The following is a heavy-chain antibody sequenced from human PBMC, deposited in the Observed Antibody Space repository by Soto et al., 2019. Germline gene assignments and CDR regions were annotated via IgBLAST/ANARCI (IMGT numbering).Heavy chain of an antibody. CDR3: ACIASNWFDP. CDR1: GGSISSYY. CDR2: IYYSGST. J-gene: IGHJ5*02. V-gene: IGHV4-59*01. D-gene: IGHD6-13*01. Sequence: PSETLSLTCTVSGGSISSYYWSWIRQPPGKGLEWIGYIYYSGSTNYNPSLKSRVTISVDTSKNQFSLKLSSVTAADTAVYYCACIASNWFDPWGQGTLVTVSS.